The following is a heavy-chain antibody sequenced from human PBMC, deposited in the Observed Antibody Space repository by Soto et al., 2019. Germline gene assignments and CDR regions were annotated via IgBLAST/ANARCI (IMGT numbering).Heavy chain of an antibody. J-gene: IGHJ3*02. CDR2: ISSSSSYI. CDR1: GFTFSDYY. V-gene: IGHV3-11*06. CDR3: ARTLSGYYLDAFDI. D-gene: IGHD3-22*01. Sequence: GGSLRLSCAASGFTFSDYYMSWIRQAPGKGLEWVSYISSSSSYIYYADSVKGRFTISRDNAKNSLYLQMNSLRAEDTAVYYCARTLSGYYLDAFDIWGQGTMVTVSS.